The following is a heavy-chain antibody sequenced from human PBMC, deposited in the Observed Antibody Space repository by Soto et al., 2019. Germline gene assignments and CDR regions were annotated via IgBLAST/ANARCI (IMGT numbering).Heavy chain of an antibody. J-gene: IGHJ6*02. CDR3: ARHEATYYNFYGMDV. V-gene: IGHV5-51*01. CDR1: GYSFTTYW. Sequence: PGESLKISCKSCGYSFTTYWIAWVRQMPGKGLEWMGSIHPGESDTRYSPSFQGQVTISQDRSITTAYLQWSSLKASDTAMYYCARHEATYYNFYGMDVWGHGTTVTVSS. CDR2: IHPGESDT.